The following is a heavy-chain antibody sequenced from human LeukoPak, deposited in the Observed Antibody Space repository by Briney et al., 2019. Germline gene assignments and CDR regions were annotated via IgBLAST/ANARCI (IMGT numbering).Heavy chain of an antibody. D-gene: IGHD7-27*01. Sequence: SQTLSLTCTVSGGSISSGGYYWSWIRQPPGKGLEWIGYMYQSGSSYYNPSLRGRVTISGDKSNNQFSLKLDSVTAADTAVYYCARLGNWFDPWGQGTLVTVSS. CDR2: MYQSGSS. V-gene: IGHV4-30-2*01. CDR3: ARLGNWFDP. J-gene: IGHJ5*02. CDR1: GGSISSGGYY.